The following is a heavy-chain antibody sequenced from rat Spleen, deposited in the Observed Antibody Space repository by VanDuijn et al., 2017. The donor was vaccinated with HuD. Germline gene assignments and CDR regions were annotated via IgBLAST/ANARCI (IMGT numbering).Heavy chain of an antibody. CDR3: AAAGTRVSRFAY. CDR1: GFTFSDYN. D-gene: IGHD1-4*01. J-gene: IGHJ3*01. V-gene: IGHV5-20*01. Sequence: EVQLVESGGGLVQPGRSLKLSCAASGFTFSDYNMAWVRQAPTKGLEWVASISVSGGSTYYRDSVKGRFTLSRENSKSTLYLQMDSLRSEDTATYYCAAAGTRVSRFAYWGQGTLVTVSS. CDR2: ISVSGGST.